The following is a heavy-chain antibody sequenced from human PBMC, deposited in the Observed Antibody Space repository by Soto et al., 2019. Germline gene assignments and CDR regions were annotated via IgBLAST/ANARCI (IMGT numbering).Heavy chain of an antibody. CDR3: ARSLPAAKDHAFDI. D-gene: IGHD2-2*01. Sequence: SETLCLTCTVSGGSIRSYYVSWIRQTTGKGLEWIGYIYYSGSTNYNPSLKSRVTISVDTSKNQFSLKLSPVTAADTAVYYCARSLPAAKDHAFDIWGQGTMVTVSS. J-gene: IGHJ3*02. CDR1: GGSIRSYY. V-gene: IGHV4-59*01. CDR2: IYYSGST.